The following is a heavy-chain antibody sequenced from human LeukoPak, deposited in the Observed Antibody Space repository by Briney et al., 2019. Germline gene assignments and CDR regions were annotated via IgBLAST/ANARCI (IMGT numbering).Heavy chain of an antibody. CDR1: GFTFSSYW. Sequence: GGSLTLSCAASGFTFSSYWMTWVRQAPGKGLEWVANIIQDGSEKYYVDSVKGRFTISRDNAKNSLYLQVNSLRAEDTAVYYCAREKDSSDYYYYYMDVWGKGTTVTISS. V-gene: IGHV3-7*05. D-gene: IGHD3-22*01. J-gene: IGHJ6*03. CDR3: AREKDSSDYYYYYMDV. CDR2: IIQDGSEK.